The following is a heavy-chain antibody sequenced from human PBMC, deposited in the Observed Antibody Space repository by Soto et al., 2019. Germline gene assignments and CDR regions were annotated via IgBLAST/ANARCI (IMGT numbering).Heavy chain of an antibody. CDR3: ASREIQGPIDY. D-gene: IGHD1-26*01. CDR2: IYYSGTT. Sequence: QVQLQESGPGLVKPSDTLSLTCAVSGYSISSSNWWGWIRQPPGKGLEWIGYIYYSGTTYYNPSLKSRLTMSVDTSKNQFSLKLTSVTAVDTAVYYCASREIQGPIDYWGQGTLVTVSS. J-gene: IGHJ4*02. V-gene: IGHV4-28*01. CDR1: GYSISSSNW.